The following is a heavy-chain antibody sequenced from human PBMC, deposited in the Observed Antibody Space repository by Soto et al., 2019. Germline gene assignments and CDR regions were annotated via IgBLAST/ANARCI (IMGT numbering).Heavy chain of an antibody. CDR3: ARVVGGYYYGMDV. CDR2: IYHSGST. D-gene: IGHD2-2*01. J-gene: IGHJ6*02. CDR1: GGSISSSNW. Sequence: QVQLQESGPGLVKPSGTLSLTCAVSGGSISSSNWWSWVRQPPGKGLEWIGEIYHSGSTNYNPSLKSRVTISVDKSTNQFSLKLSCVTAADTAVYYCARVVGGYYYGMDVWGQGTTVTVSS. V-gene: IGHV4-4*02.